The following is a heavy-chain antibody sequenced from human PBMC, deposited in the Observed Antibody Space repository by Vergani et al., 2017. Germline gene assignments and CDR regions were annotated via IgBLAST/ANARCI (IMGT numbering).Heavy chain of an antibody. CDR2: IGTAGDT. D-gene: IGHD4-17*01. CDR1: GFTFSSYD. V-gene: IGHV3-13*01. Sequence: EVQLVESGGGLVQPGGSLRLSCAASGFTFSSYDLHWVRQATGHGLDWVPAIGTAGDTYYPSSGKGRFTISKENAKSSLYLQMNSLKAGDTAIYYCARAVSTTVGDPPGYWGQGTLVTVSS. J-gene: IGHJ4*02. CDR3: ARAVSTTVGDPPGY.